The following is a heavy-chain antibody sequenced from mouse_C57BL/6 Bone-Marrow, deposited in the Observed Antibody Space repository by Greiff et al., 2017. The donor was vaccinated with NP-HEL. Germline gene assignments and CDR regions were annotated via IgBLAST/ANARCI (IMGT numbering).Heavy chain of an antibody. V-gene: IGHV14-4*01. D-gene: IGHD2-4*01. J-gene: IGHJ3*01. Sequence: VQLKESGAELVRPGASVKLSCTASGFNIKDDYMHWVKQRPEQGLEWIGWIDPENGDTEYASKFQGKATITADTSSNTAYLQLSSLTSEDTAVYYCTTSYDYVGAYWGQGTLVTVSA. CDR1: GFNIKDDY. CDR3: TTSYDYVGAY. CDR2: IDPENGDT.